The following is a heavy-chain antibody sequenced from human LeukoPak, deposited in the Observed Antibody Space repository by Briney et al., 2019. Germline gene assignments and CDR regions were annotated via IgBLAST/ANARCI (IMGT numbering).Heavy chain of an antibody. D-gene: IGHD3-10*01. CDR3: ARGGGIWFGELLNDY. CDR2: IYYSGST. V-gene: IGHV4-59*12. J-gene: IGHJ4*02. Sequence: SETLSLTCTVSGGSISNYYWSWIRQPPGKGLEWIGYIYYSGSTNYHPSLKSRVTISVDTSKNQFSLKLSSVTAADTAVYYCARGGGIWFGELLNDYWGQGTLVTVSS. CDR1: GGSISNYY.